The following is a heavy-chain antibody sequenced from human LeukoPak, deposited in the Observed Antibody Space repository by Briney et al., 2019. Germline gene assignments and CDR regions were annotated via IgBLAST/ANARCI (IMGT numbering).Heavy chain of an antibody. J-gene: IGHJ6*02. CDR1: KFTFSSYR. Sequence: RAGGSLRLSCAASKFTFSSYRMNWVRQAPGKGLEWVSSISSSDRYIFYADSVKGRLTISRDNVKNSLYLQMNSLRAEDTAVYYCARDPYSSSWSYGMDVWGQGTTVTVSS. CDR2: ISSSDRYI. CDR3: ARDPYSSSWSYGMDV. D-gene: IGHD6-13*01. V-gene: IGHV3-21*01.